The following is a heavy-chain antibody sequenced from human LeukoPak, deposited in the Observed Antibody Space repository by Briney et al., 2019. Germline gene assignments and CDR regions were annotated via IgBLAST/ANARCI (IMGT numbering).Heavy chain of an antibody. CDR3: ARTWGDGYNYPVDY. Sequence: ASVKVSCKPSGYTFTGYHVHWVRQAPGQGLEWVGWINPDSAGTKYAQKFQGRVTMTSDTSISTAYMELSRLRSDDTAVCYCARTWGDGYNYPVDYWGQGTLVTVSS. CDR1: GYTFTGYH. V-gene: IGHV1-2*02. J-gene: IGHJ4*02. D-gene: IGHD5-24*01. CDR2: INPDSAGT.